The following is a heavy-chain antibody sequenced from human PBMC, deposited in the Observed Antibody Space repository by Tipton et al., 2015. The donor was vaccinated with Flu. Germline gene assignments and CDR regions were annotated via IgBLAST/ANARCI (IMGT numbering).Heavy chain of an antibody. D-gene: IGHD2-21*02. Sequence: AASGFTFSTYAMSWVRQAPGKGLEWVSTISGSGGSTYYADSVKGRFTISRDNSKNTLYLQMSSLRAEDTAVYFCAKAAAYCGGDCRSRNYYGMDVWGQGTTVTVSS. V-gene: IGHV3-23*01. CDR2: ISGSGGST. CDR1: GFTFSTYA. J-gene: IGHJ6*02. CDR3: AKAAAYCGGDCRSRNYYGMDV.